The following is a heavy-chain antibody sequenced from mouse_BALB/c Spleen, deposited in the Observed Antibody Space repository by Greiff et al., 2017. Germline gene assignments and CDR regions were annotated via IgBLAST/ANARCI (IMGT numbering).Heavy chain of an antibody. CDR1: GYTFTSYW. CDR3: ARSITTAKDWYFDV. D-gene: IGHD1-2*01. CDR2: IDPYDSET. J-gene: IGHJ1*01. Sequence: VKLQQPGAELVRPGASVKLSCTASGYTFTSYWMNWVKQRPEQGLEWIGRIDPYDSETHYNQKFKDKAILTVDKSSSTAYMQLSSLTSEDSAVYYCARSITTAKDWYFDVWGAGTTVTVSS. V-gene: IGHV1-52*01.